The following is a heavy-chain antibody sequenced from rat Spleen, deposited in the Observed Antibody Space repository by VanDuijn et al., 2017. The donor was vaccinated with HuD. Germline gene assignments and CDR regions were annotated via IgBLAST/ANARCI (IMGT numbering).Heavy chain of an antibody. Sequence: EVQLVESGGGLXXPGXXLKLSCXXXGFXXXNXXXTWXXXAPXXXLXXXASIXXTGGSTYDPDXXXGRFTISRDNXXSTLNLQMNSLRSEDTATYYCTRGXXDYWGQGVMVTVS. CDR1: GFXXXNXX. CDR3: TRGXXDY. J-gene: IGHJ2*01. CDR2: IXXTGGST. V-gene: IGHV5-31*01.